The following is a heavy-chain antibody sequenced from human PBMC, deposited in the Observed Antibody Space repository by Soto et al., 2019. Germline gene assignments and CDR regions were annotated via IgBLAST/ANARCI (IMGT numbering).Heavy chain of an antibody. Sequence: PGESLKISCKGSGYSFTSYWIGWVRQMPGKGLEWMGIIYPGDSDTRYSPSFQGQVTISADKSISTAYLQWSSLKASDTAMYYCARFQRSSSWYLDPVGMDVWGQGTTVTVSS. CDR1: GYSFTSYW. D-gene: IGHD6-13*01. CDR3: ARFQRSSSWYLDPVGMDV. V-gene: IGHV5-51*01. J-gene: IGHJ6*02. CDR2: IYPGDSDT.